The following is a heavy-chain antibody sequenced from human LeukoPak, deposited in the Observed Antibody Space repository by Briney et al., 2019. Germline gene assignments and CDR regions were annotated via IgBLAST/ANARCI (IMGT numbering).Heavy chain of an antibody. Sequence: GGSLRLSCAASGFTVTKYNLNWVRQARGKGPEWVSFISESGSDIYYAESVKGRFTISRDIAKNSVYLQMNSLRDEDTAVYYCARGPLGWSDYWGQGLLVTVSS. D-gene: IGHD1-26*01. J-gene: IGHJ4*02. CDR1: GFTVTKYN. V-gene: IGHV3-48*02. CDR3: ARGPLGWSDY. CDR2: ISESGSDI.